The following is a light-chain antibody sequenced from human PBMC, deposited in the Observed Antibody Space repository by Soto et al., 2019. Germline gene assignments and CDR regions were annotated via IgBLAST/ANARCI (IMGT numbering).Light chain of an antibody. V-gene: IGLV2-8*01. CDR3: SSFVGGNNYVV. J-gene: IGLJ2*01. CDR1: SSDVGGYNY. CDR2: EVS. Sequence: QSALTQPPSASGSPGQSVTISCTGTSSDVGGYNYVSWYQQHPGKAPKLMIYEVSKRPSGVPDRFSGSKSDNTASLTVSGLQAEDEADYYCSSFVGGNNYVVFGGGTKLTVL.